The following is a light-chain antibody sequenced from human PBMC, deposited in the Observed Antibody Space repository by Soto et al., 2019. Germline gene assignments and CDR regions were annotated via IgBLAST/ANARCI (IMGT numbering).Light chain of an antibody. CDR3: QQYNNWPRT. J-gene: IGKJ1*01. CDR1: QSVSSH. Sequence: EIVLTQSQATLSLAPGDRAAVSCRTSQSVSSHLAWYQQKPGQAPRLLIYDASTRATGIPARFSGSGSGTEFSLTISSLQSEDSAVYFCQQYNNWPRTFGQGTKVDI. V-gene: IGKV3-15*01. CDR2: DAS.